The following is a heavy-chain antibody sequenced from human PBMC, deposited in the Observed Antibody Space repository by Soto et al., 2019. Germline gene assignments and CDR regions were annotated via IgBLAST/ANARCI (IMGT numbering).Heavy chain of an antibody. CDR3: ARGPYIWGSPQSFFDY. CDR2: ISSSSSTI. CDR1: GFTFSSYS. D-gene: IGHD3-16*01. Sequence: ESGGGLVQPGGSLRLSCAASGFTFSSYSMNWVRQAPGKGLEWVSYISSSSSTIYYADSVKGRFTISRDNAKNSLYLQMNSLRAEDTAVYYCARGPYIWGSPQSFFDYWGQGTLVTVSS. J-gene: IGHJ4*02. V-gene: IGHV3-48*01.